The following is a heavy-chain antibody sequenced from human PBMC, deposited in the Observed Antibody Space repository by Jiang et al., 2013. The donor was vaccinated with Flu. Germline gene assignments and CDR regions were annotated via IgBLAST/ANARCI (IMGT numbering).Heavy chain of an antibody. D-gene: IGHD3-9*01. V-gene: IGHV3-23*01. CDR3: AKTPGDKGDLLTAAYRDYFYFDS. CDR1: GFTFSKNA. J-gene: IGHJ4*02. CDR2: ISGRGRST. Sequence: QLLESGGRLVQPGGSLRLSCAASGFTFSKNAMTWVRQAPGKGLQWVADISGRGRSTYYADSVKGRFIISRDNSGNTLYLQMNSLRVEDTAVYFCAKTPGDKGDLLTAAYRDYFYFDSWGQGTLVTVSS.